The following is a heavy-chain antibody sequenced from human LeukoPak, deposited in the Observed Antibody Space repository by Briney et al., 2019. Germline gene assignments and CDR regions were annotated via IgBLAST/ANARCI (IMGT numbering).Heavy chain of an antibody. V-gene: IGHV3-20*04. J-gene: IGHJ4*02. CDR1: GFTFDDYG. CDR3: AKDRDSSGSFFDY. D-gene: IGHD1-26*01. Sequence: GGSLRLSCAASGFTFDDYGMSWVRQAPGKGLEWVSGINWNGGSTGYADSVKGRFTISRDNSKNTLYLQMNSLRAEDTAVYYCAKDRDSSGSFFDYWGQGTLVTVSS. CDR2: INWNGGST.